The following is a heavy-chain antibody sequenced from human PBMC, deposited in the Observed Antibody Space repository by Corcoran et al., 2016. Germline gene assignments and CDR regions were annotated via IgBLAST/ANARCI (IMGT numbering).Heavy chain of an antibody. V-gene: IGHV3-48*02. CDR2: ISSSSSTI. CDR1: GFTFSSYS. J-gene: IGHJ4*02. D-gene: IGHD2-2*01. CDR3: ARVSFLGPAANGAFDY. Sequence: EVQLVESGGGLVQPGGSLRLSCAASGFTFSSYSMNWVRQAPGKGLEWVSYISSSSSTIYYADSVKGRFTISRDNAKNSLYLQMNSLRDEDTAGYYCARVSFLGPAANGAFDYWGQGTLVTVSS.